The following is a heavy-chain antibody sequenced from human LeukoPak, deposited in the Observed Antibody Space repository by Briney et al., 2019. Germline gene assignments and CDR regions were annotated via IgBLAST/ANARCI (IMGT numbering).Heavy chain of an antibody. CDR1: GYTFTGYY. J-gene: IGHJ4*02. V-gene: IGHV1-2*02. CDR2: INPNSGGT. CDR3: ASGPDYRSSWRDYYFDY. D-gene: IGHD6-13*01. Sequence: ASVKVSCKASGYTFTGYYMNWVRQAPGQGLEWMGWINPNSGGTNYAQKFQGRVTMTRDTSISTAYMELSRLRPDDTAVYYCASGPDYRSSWRDYYFDYWGQGTLVTVSS.